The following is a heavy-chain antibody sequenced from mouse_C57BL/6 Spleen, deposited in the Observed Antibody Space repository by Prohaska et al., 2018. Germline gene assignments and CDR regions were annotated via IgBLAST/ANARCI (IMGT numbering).Heavy chain of an antibody. CDR1: GFTFSNYW. CDR3: TAPAGSSDY. CDR2: IRLKSDNYAT. D-gene: IGHD1-3*01. V-gene: IGHV6-3*01. J-gene: IGHJ2*01. Sequence: EVKLEESGGGLVQPGGSMKLSCVASGFTFSNYWMNSVRQSPEKGLELVSQIRLKSDNYATNYAESVKWRFTISRDDSKSSVYLQMNNLRAEDTGIYYCTAPAGSSDYWGQGTTLTVSS.